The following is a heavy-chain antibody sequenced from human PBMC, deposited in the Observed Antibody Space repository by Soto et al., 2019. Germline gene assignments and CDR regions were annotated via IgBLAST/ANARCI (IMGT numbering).Heavy chain of an antibody. CDR2: ISYDGSNK. V-gene: IGHV3-30*18. CDR3: AKGAMTDIVVVPAAMVPDY. Sequence: GGSLRLSCAASGFTFSSYGMHWVRQAPGKGLEWVAVISYDGSNKYYSDSVKGRFTISRDNSKNTLYLQMNSLRAEDTAVYYCAKGAMTDIVVVPAAMVPDYWGQGTLVTVSS. D-gene: IGHD2-2*01. J-gene: IGHJ4*02. CDR1: GFTFSSYG.